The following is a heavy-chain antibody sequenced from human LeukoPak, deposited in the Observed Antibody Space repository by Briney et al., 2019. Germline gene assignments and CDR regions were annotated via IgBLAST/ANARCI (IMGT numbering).Heavy chain of an antibody. Sequence: GGSLRLSCAASGFTFSTCAMSWVRQAPGEGLEWVSAISDGGTRTYYADAVRGRFTISRDNTKNTLYLQMDSLRAEDTAVYYCAGGGEGYSGYESQIVFDYWGQGTLVTVSS. D-gene: IGHD5-12*01. CDR2: ISDGGTRT. CDR3: AGGGEGYSGYESQIVFDY. J-gene: IGHJ4*02. V-gene: IGHV3-23*01. CDR1: GFTFSTCA.